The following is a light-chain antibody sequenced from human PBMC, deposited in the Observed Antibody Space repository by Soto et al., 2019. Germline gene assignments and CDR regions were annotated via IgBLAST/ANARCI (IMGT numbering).Light chain of an antibody. J-gene: IGKJ3*01. V-gene: IGKV4-1*01. CDR2: WAS. Sequence: DIVMTQSPDSLAVSLGERATINCKSSQNIFYTPKNMNQLAWYQQKPGQPPKLLIYWASTRGSGVPDRFSGSGSGTAFTLTISSLQAEDVAVYYCQQYYDIPFTFGPGTKVDIK. CDR1: QNIFYTPKNMNQ. CDR3: QQYYDIPFT.